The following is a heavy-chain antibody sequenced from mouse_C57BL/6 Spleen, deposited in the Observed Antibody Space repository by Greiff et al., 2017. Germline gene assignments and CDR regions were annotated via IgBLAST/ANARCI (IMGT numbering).Heavy chain of an antibody. CDR1: GYTFTDYE. CDR2: IDPENGGT. Sequence: VKLMESGAELVRPGASVTLSCKASGYTFTDYEMHWVKQTPVHGLEWIGAIDPENGGTAYKQKFKGKAILTADKSSSTAYMELRSLTSEDSAVYYGTRRGGFAYWGQGTLVTVSA. CDR3: TRRGGFAY. V-gene: IGHV1-15*01. J-gene: IGHJ3*01.